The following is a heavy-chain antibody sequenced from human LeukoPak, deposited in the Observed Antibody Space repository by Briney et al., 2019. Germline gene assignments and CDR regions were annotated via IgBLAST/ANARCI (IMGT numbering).Heavy chain of an antibody. CDR3: ARDSSSLSSCPFFGY. D-gene: IGHD2-2*01. J-gene: IGHJ4*02. Sequence: GASVKVSCKASGYTFAGYYMHWVRQAPGQGLEWMGWINPNSGGTNYAQKFQGRVTMARDTSMTTAYMELSSLTSDDTAVYYRARDSSSLSSCPFFGYWGQGIRVTVSS. V-gene: IGHV1-2*02. CDR1: GYTFAGYY. CDR2: INPNSGGT.